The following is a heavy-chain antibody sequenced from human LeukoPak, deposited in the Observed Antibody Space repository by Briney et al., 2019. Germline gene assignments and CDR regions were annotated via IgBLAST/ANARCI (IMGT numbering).Heavy chain of an antibody. J-gene: IGHJ4*02. Sequence: PGASLRLSCAASGFTFSTYAMTWVRQAPGKGLEWVSCISRGGDSTYYAGSVKGRFTISRDNSKNTLYLQMNSLRAEDTAIYYCAKDHVTPYYYSTGYPGDYWGQGTLVTVSS. D-gene: IGHD3-22*01. CDR1: GFTFSTYA. CDR2: ISRGGDST. V-gene: IGHV3-23*01. CDR3: AKDHVTPYYYSTGYPGDY.